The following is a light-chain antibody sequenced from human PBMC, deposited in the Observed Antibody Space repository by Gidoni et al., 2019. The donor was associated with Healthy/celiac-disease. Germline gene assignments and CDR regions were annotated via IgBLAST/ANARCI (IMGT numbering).Light chain of an antibody. CDR1: SSNIGNNA. CDR2: YDD. Sequence: QSVLTQPPSVSEAPRQRVTISCSGSSSNIGNNAVNWYQQLPVKAPKLLIYYDDLLPSGVSDRFSGSKSGTSASLAIRGLQSEDEADYYCAAWDDSLNGVVFGGGTKLTVL. CDR3: AAWDDSLNGVV. V-gene: IGLV1-36*01. J-gene: IGLJ2*01.